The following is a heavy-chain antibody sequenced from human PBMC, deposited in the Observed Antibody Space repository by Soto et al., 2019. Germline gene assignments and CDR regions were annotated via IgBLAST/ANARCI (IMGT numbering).Heavy chain of an antibody. CDR1: GYTFTSYG. Sequence: QVQLVQSGAEVKKPGASVKVSCKASGYTFTSYGISWVRQAPGQGLEWMGWITYNGDTNYPQKLQGRVTMTTDTSTSTVYMELRSLRSDDTAVYYCARAVVTSYGVFDNWGQGTLVTVSS. CDR3: ARAVVTSYGVFDN. CDR2: ITYNGDT. V-gene: IGHV1-18*01. D-gene: IGHD3-22*01. J-gene: IGHJ4*02.